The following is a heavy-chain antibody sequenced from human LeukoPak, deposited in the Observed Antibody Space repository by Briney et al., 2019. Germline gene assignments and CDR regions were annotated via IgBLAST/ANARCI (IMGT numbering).Heavy chain of an antibody. J-gene: IGHJ5*02. CDR2: IYTSGGT. CDR3: ARDYGDGAVGPDGYNCCWFDP. Sequence: SETLSLTCTVSGGSISSYYWSWIRQPAGKGLEWIGRIYTSGGTNYNPSLKSRVTISVDKSKNQFSPKLSSVTAADTAVYYCARDYGDGAVGPDGYNCCWFDPWGQGTLVTVSS. D-gene: IGHD5-24*01. CDR1: GGSISSYY. V-gene: IGHV4-4*07.